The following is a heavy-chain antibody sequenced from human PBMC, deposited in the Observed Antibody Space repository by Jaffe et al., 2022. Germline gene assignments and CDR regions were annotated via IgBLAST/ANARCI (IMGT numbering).Heavy chain of an antibody. CDR1: GFTFSSYA. J-gene: IGHJ6*03. V-gene: IGHV3-23*01. CDR3: AKVGAPHYSSSWYFVAEESYYYYMDV. CDR2: ISGSGGST. Sequence: EVQLLESGGGLVQPGGSLRLSCAASGFTFSSYAMSWVRQAPGKGLEWVSAISGSGGSTYYADSVKGRFTISRDNSKNTLYLQMNSLRAEDTAVYYCAKVGAPHYSSSWYFVAEESYYYYMDVWGKGTTVTVSS. D-gene: IGHD6-13*01.